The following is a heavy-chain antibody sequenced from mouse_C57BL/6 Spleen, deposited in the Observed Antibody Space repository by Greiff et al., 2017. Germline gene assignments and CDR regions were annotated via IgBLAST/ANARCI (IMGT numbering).Heavy chain of an antibody. CDR2: IYPRSGNT. D-gene: IGHD2-5*01. V-gene: IGHV1-81*01. CDR1: GYTFTSYG. CDR3: ARSGYSNYEWYFDV. Sequence: QVQLKESGAELARPGASVKLSCKASGYTFTSYGISWVKQRTGQGLEWIGEIYPRSGNTYYNEKFKGKATLTADKSSSTAYMELRSLTSVDSAVYFCARSGYSNYEWYFDVWGTGTTVTVSS. J-gene: IGHJ1*03.